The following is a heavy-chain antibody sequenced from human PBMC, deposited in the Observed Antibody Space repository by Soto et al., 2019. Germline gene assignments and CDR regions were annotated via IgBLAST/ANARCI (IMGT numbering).Heavy chain of an antibody. J-gene: IGHJ4*02. CDR2: IFHTGTT. CDR1: GGPVSSGNYY. D-gene: IGHD1-26*01. Sequence: QVQLQESGSGLVKPSETLSLTCTVSGGPVSSGNYYWSWIRQPPGKGLEWIGYIFHTGTTNYNPSLKIRVTISLDTSMNQFSLKLSSVTPADTAVYYCTRAPVSGSYCFDFWGQGTPVTVSS. V-gene: IGHV4-61*01. CDR3: TRAPVSGSYCFDF.